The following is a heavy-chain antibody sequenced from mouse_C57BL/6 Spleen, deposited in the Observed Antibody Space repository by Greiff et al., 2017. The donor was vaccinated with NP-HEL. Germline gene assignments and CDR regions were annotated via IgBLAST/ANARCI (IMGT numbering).Heavy chain of an antibody. D-gene: IGHD2-4*01. V-gene: IGHV5-17*01. J-gene: IGHJ2*01. CDR3: ARRTYDYDGGYFDY. Sequence: DVQLVESGGGLVKPGGSLKLSCAASGFTFSDYGMHWVRQAPEKGLEWVAYISSGSSTIYYADTVKGRFTISRDNAKSTLFLQMTSLRSEDTAMYYCARRTYDYDGGYFDYWGQGTTLTVSS. CDR1: GFTFSDYG. CDR2: ISSGSSTI.